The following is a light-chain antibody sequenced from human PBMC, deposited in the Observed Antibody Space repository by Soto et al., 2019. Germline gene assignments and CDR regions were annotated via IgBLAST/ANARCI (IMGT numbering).Light chain of an antibody. CDR2: GAS. J-gene: IGKJ1*01. V-gene: IGKV3-20*01. CDR1: QSVSSSY. CDR3: QQYGRSWWT. Sequence: EIVLTQSPGTLSLSPGERATLSCRTSQSVSSSYLAWYQQKPGQAPRLLIYGASSRATGIPDRFSGSGSGTDSTLTISRLEPEDFAVYYCQQYGRSWWTFGQGTKVEIK.